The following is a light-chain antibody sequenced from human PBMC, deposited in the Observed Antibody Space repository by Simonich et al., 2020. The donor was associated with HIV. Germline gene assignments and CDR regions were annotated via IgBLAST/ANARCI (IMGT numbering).Light chain of an antibody. V-gene: IGKV3-15*01. CDR1: QSISSN. CDR3: QQYNDWPPWT. CDR2: GAS. J-gene: IGKJ1*01. Sequence: DIVMTPSPATLSVSPGERATLSCRASQSISSNVAWYQQRPGQAPRHLIYGASTRAAGIPARCSGSGAGTEFTLTINSMQSEDFAVDYCQQYNDWPPWTFGQGTKVEIK.